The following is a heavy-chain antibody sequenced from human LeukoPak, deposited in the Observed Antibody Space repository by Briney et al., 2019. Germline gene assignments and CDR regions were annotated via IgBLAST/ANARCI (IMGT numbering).Heavy chain of an antibody. Sequence: SVKVSCKASGGTFSSYAISWVRQAPGQGLEWMGRIIPILGIANYAQKFQGRVTITADKSTSTAYMELSSLRSEDTAVYYCARDGGYSAPDYWGQGTLVTVSS. J-gene: IGHJ4*02. CDR1: GGTFSSYA. D-gene: IGHD5-12*01. CDR3: ARDGGYSAPDY. CDR2: IIPILGIA. V-gene: IGHV1-69*04.